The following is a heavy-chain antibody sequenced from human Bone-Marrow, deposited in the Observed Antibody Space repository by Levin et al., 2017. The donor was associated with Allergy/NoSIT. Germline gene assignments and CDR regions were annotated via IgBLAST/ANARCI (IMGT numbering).Heavy chain of an antibody. CDR1: GYTFTSYG. CDR3: ARDRKDPVYYDYVWGSDHYYGMDV. D-gene: IGHD3-16*01. V-gene: IGHV1-18*01. J-gene: IGHJ6*02. CDR2: ISAYNGNT. Sequence: ASVKVSCKASGYTFTSYGISWVRQAPGQGLEWMGWISAYNGNTNYAQKLQGRVTMTTDTSTSTAYMELRSLRSDDTAVYYCARDRKDPVYYDYVWGSDHYYGMDVWGQGTTVTVSS.